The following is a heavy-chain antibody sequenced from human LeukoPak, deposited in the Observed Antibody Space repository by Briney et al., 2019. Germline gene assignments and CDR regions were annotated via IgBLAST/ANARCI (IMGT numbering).Heavy chain of an antibody. CDR3: ALGTRGAMSDY. CDR1: GFTVSSNY. D-gene: IGHD3-10*01. V-gene: IGHV3-53*01. CDR2: IYSDGNT. Sequence: GGSLRLSCAASGFTVSSNYMSWVRQAPGKGLEWVSVIYSDGNTYYADSVKGRFTISRDNSKNTLYLQMNSLRAEDTAVYYCALGTRGAMSDYWGQGTLVTVAS. J-gene: IGHJ4*02.